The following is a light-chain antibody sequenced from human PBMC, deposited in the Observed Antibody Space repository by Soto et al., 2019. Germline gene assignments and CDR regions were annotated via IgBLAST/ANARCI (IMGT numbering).Light chain of an antibody. J-gene: IGKJ5*01. CDR1: QSVKTI. V-gene: IGKV3-11*01. CDR3: QQRSNGPPIT. Sequence: EIVLTQSPATLSLSPGERATLSCRASQSVKTILVWYQQRPGQAPRLLIHDASHRAAGIPARFSGSGFGTDFTLTISSLEPEDAAVYYCQQRSNGPPITFGQGTRLEIK. CDR2: DAS.